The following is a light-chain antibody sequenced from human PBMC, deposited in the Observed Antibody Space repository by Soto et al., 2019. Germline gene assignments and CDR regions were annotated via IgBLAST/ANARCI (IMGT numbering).Light chain of an antibody. CDR2: AAS. Sequence: DIQMTQSPSSLSASVGDRATITCRASQRISNYLNWYQQKPGKAPKLLIYAASSLQSGVPSRFSSSGSGTDFTLTISSLQPEDFSTYYCQQSYSAPRTFGQGTKVEIK. V-gene: IGKV1-39*01. J-gene: IGKJ1*01. CDR1: QRISNY. CDR3: QQSYSAPRT.